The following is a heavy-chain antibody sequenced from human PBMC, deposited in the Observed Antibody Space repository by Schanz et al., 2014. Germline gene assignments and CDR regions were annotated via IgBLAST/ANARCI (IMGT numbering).Heavy chain of an antibody. Sequence: EVQLLESGGGLVQPGGSLKLSCAASGLIFSNYVMSWVRQAPGKGLEWVSYVSRSTPDIYYADSVRGRFTISRDNAKNSLYLQMNSLRAEDTAVYYCARVKGGFDYWGQGTLVTVSS. J-gene: IGHJ4*02. CDR3: ARVKGGFDY. CDR2: VSRSTPDI. D-gene: IGHD3-16*01. V-gene: IGHV3-48*01. CDR1: GLIFSNYV.